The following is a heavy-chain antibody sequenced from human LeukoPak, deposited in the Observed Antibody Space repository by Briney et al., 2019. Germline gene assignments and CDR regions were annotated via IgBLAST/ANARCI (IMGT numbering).Heavy chain of an antibody. CDR1: GFTFSDYY. J-gene: IGHJ4*02. V-gene: IGHV3-11*06. CDR2: ISSSSSYT. D-gene: IGHD2-2*01. CDR3: ARDRGRYCSSTSCSGQETE. Sequence: PEGSLRLSCAASGFTFSDYYMSWIRQAPGKGLEWVSYISSSSSYTNYADSVKGRFTISRDNAKNSLYLQMNSLRAEDTAVYYCARDRGRYCSSTSCSGQETEWGQGTLVTVAS.